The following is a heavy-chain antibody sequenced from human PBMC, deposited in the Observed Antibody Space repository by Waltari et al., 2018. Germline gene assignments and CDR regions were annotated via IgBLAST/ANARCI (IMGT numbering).Heavy chain of an antibody. J-gene: IGHJ4*02. CDR2: VSSDGSIT. CDR3: AREIGYSGALDY. V-gene: IGHV3-30*15. CDR1: CFTFSNYA. D-gene: IGHD2-15*01. Sequence: QVQLVESGGGVVLPGRSLRLSCAASCFTFSNYAMQGVRQAPGKGLDWVAVVSSDGSITYYAESVKGRFTISRDNSKNTVYLQMSSLRAEDTGIYYCAREIGYSGALDYWGLGDLVTVSS.